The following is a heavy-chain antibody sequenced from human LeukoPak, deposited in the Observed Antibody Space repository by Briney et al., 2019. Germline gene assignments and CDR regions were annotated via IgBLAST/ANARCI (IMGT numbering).Heavy chain of an antibody. CDR1: GFTFNNYA. D-gene: IGHD3-10*01. CDR3: AKGVLSGMRYYYGMDV. Sequence: GGSLRLSCAASGFTFNNYAMNWVRQAPGKGLEWVSSITSSGDTTHYADSVRGRFTTSRDNSRNTLSLQMTSLRAEDTAVYYCAKGVLSGMRYYYGMDVWGKGTTVTVSS. V-gene: IGHV3-23*01. J-gene: IGHJ6*04. CDR2: ITSSGDTT.